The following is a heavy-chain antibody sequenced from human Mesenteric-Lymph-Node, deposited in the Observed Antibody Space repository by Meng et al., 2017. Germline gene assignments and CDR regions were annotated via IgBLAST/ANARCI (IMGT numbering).Heavy chain of an antibody. Sequence: QVQRQESGPGLVKPSQTLSLPCTVSGGSISSGGYYWSWIRQPPGKGLEWIGYIHHSGSAYYNPSLKSRVSISVDTSKNQFSLNLNSMTAADTAVYYCASFDHIPRRNYFDYWGQGTLVTVSS. V-gene: IGHV4-30-4*01. CDR3: ASFDHIPRRNYFDY. J-gene: IGHJ4*02. D-gene: IGHD2-21*01. CDR2: IHHSGSA. CDR1: GGSISSGGYY.